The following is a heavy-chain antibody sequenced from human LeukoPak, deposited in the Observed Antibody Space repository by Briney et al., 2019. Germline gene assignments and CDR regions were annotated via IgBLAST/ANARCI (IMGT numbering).Heavy chain of an antibody. CDR1: GFTFGSYA. J-gene: IGHJ4*02. V-gene: IGHV3-72*01. CDR3: ARVSRYSSSHFDC. CDR2: IRNKANSYTT. Sequence: PGGSLRLSCAVSGFTFGSYAMSWARQAPGKGLEWVGRIRNKANSYTTEYAASVKGRFTISRDDSENSLYLQMDSLKTEDTAVHYCARVSRYSSSHFDCWGQGTLVTVSS. D-gene: IGHD6-13*01.